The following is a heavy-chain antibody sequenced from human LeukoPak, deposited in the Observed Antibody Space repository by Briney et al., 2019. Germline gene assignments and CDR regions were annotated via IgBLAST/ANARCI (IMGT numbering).Heavy chain of an antibody. V-gene: IGHV4-34*01. CDR3: ASRDSSGYYSVDY. J-gene: IGHJ4*02. CDR1: GGSFSGYY. CDR2: IYYSGST. Sequence: SETLSLTCAVYGGSFSGYYWSWIRQHPGKGLEWIGYIYYSGSTYYNPSLKSRVTISVDTSKNQFSLKLSSVTAADTAVYYCASRDSSGYYSVDYWGQGTLVTVSS. D-gene: IGHD3-22*01.